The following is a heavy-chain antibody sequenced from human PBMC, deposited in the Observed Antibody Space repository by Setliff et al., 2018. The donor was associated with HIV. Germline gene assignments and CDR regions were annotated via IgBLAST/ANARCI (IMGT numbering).Heavy chain of an antibody. CDR3: AKGVDGYYYYYYMDV. V-gene: IGHV3-23*01. J-gene: IGHJ6*03. CDR2: ISESGGST. Sequence: GESLKISCAASGFTFSSYAMTWVRQAPGKGLEWVSSISESGGSTYYADSVKGRFTISRDNSKNTLYLQMNSLRAEDTAVYYCAKGVDGYYYYYYMDVWGKGTTVTVSS. CDR1: GFTFSSYA.